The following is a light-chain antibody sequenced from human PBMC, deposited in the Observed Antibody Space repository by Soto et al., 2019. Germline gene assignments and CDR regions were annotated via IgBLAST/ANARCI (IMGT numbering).Light chain of an antibody. CDR1: SSDVGGYNY. CDR3: RSYTRSSPCV. Sequence: QSVLTQPASVSGSPGQSITIACTGTSSDVGGYNYVSWYQQYPGKAPRLVISDVSNRPSGVSNRFSGSKSGNSASLTISGLQAEDEADYYCRSYTRSSPCVFGTGTKVTVL. CDR2: DVS. J-gene: IGLJ1*01. V-gene: IGLV2-14*01.